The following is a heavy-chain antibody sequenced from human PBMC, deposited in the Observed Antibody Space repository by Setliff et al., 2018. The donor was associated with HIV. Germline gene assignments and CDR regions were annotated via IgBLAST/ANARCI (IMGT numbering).Heavy chain of an antibody. J-gene: IGHJ4*02. CDR3: SRSRNLDY. V-gene: IGHV1-69*10. Sequence: SVKVSCKASGYTFTSYAMHWVRQAPGQRLEWVGGILPFLGMGDFAQKFQGRVTITTDESTSTVYMELSSLRSEDTAMYYCSRSRNLDYWGQGTLVTVSS. D-gene: IGHD4-4*01. CDR1: GYTFTSYA. CDR2: ILPFLGMG.